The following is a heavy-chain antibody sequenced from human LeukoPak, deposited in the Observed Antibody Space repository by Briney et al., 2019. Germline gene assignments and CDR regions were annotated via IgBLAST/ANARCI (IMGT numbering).Heavy chain of an antibody. J-gene: IGHJ4*02. CDR3: ARYGDGYDFDY. CDR1: GFTFSSYW. V-gene: IGHV3-74*01. Sequence: GGSLRLSCAASGFTFSSYWMHWVRQAPGKGLVWVSRINSDGSSTSYADSVKGRFTISRDNAKNTLYLQMNSLRGEDTAVYYCARYGDGYDFDYWGQGTLVTVSS. CDR2: INSDGSST. D-gene: IGHD5-24*01.